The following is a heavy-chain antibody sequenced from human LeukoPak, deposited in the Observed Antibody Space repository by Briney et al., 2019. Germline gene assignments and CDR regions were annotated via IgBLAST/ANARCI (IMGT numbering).Heavy chain of an antibody. D-gene: IGHD6-13*01. CDR3: ARLIAAAGRELDY. CDR2: IYYSGST. V-gene: IGHV4-59*01. Sequence: SETLSLTCTVSGGSISSYYWSWIRQPPGKGLEWIGYIYYSGSTNYNPSLKSRVTISVDTSKNQFSLKLSSVTAADTAVYYCARLIAAAGRELDYWGQGTLVTVSS. CDR1: GGSISSYY. J-gene: IGHJ4*02.